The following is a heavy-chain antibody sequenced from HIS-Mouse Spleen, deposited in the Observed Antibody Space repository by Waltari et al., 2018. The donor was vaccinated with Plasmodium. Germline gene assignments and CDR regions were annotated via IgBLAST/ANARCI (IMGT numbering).Heavy chain of an antibody. D-gene: IGHD7-27*01. CDR3: AKDGWGKGSGGNWFDP. V-gene: IGHV3-30*18. Sequence: QVQLVESGGGVVQTGRSMRLSCAASGFTFSSYGMHWVRQAPGKGLEWVAVISYDGSNKYYADSVKGRFTISRDNSKNTLYLQMNSLRAEDTAVYYCAKDGWGKGSGGNWFDPWGQGTLVTVSS. CDR2: ISYDGSNK. J-gene: IGHJ5*02. CDR1: GFTFSSYG.